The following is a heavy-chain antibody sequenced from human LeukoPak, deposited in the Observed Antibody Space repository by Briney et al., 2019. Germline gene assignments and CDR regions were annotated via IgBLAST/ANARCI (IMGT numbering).Heavy chain of an antibody. V-gene: IGHV1-46*03. Sequence: GASVKVSCKASGYSFTSYYMHWVRQAPGQGLEWMGIINPSGGSTTYAQEFQGRVTMTRDTSTSTVYMQLSSLSSEDTAVYYCAREKGAARAFDYWGQGTPVTVSS. CDR2: INPSGGST. D-gene: IGHD6-6*01. CDR1: GYSFTSYY. CDR3: AREKGAARAFDY. J-gene: IGHJ4*02.